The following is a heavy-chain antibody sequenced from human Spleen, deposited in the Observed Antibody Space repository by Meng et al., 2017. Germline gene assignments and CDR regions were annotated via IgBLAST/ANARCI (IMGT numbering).Heavy chain of an antibody. V-gene: IGHV4-34*02. J-gene: IGHJ4*02. CDR3: ARGPTTMAHDFDY. Sequence: VPIRRWGPGLLKPSETLSLTCVVSGGSFSDYYWSWIRQPPGKGLEWIGEINHSGSTNYNPSLESRATISVDTSQNNLSLKLSSVTAADSAVYYCARGPTTMAHDFDYWGQGTLVTVSS. CDR2: INHSGST. D-gene: IGHD4-11*01. CDR1: GGSFSDYY.